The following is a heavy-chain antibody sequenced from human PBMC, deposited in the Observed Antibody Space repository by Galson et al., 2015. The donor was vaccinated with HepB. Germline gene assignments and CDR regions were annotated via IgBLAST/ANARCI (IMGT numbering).Heavy chain of an antibody. CDR2: ISYDGSNK. Sequence: SLRLSCAASGFTFSSYAMHWVRQAPGKGLEWVAVISYDGSNKYYADSVKGRFTISRDNSKNTLYLQMNSLRAEDTAVYYCARAASSIYGDQLHEGGFDYWGQGTLVTVSS. CDR3: ARAASSIYGDQLHEGGFDY. D-gene: IGHD4-17*01. J-gene: IGHJ4*02. V-gene: IGHV3-30*04. CDR1: GFTFSSYA.